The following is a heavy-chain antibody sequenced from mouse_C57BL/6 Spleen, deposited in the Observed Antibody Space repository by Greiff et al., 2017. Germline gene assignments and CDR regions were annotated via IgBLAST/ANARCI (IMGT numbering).Heavy chain of an antibody. CDR3: ARESPYYYGSSYGYFDY. CDR2: ISYDGSN. D-gene: IGHD1-1*01. Sequence: EVQRVESGPGLVKPSQSLSLTCSVTGYSITSGYYWNWIRQFPGNKLEWMGYISYDGSNNYNPSLKNRISITRDTSKNQFFLKLNSVTTEDTATYYCARESPYYYGSSYGYFDYWGQGTTLTVSS. V-gene: IGHV3-6*01. J-gene: IGHJ2*01. CDR1: GYSITSGYY.